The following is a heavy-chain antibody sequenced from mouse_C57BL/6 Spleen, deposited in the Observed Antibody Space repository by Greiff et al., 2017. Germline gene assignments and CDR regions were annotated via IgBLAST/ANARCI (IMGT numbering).Heavy chain of an antibody. CDR2: IYPGSGST. D-gene: IGHD2-2*01. CDR1: GYTFTSYW. CDR3: ARYYGYDVGDYAKDY. Sequence: VQLQQPGAELVKPGASVKMSCKASGYTFTSYWITWVKQRPGQGLEWIGDIYPGSGSTNYNEKFKSKATRTVDTSSSTAYMQLSSLTSEDSAVYYCARYYGYDVGDYAKDYWGQGTSVTVSS. J-gene: IGHJ4*01. V-gene: IGHV1-55*01.